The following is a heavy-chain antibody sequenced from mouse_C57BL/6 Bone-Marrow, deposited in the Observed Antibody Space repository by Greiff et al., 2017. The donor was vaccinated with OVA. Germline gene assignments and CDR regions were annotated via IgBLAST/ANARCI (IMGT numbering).Heavy chain of an antibody. CDR2: IDPSDSYT. CDR1: GYAFTSSW. Sequence: QVQLQQPGAELVMPGASVKLSCKASGYAFTSSWMHWVKQRPGQGLEWIGEIDPSDSYTNYNQKFKGKATLTVDKSSSTAYMQLSSLTSEDSAVYYCAREREVSWYCDVGGRGTTTTVTA. V-gene: IGHV1-69*01. D-gene: IGHD2-10*02. J-gene: IGHJ1*03. CDR3: AREREVSWYCDV.